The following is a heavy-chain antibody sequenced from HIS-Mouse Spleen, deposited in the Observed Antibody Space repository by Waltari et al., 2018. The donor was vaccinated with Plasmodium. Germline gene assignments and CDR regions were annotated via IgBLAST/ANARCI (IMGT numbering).Heavy chain of an antibody. V-gene: IGHV3-30*04. CDR1: GFTFSSYA. D-gene: IGHD3-3*01. Sequence: QVQLVESGGGVVQPGRSLRLSCAASGFTFSSYAMHWVRQAPGKGLEVVAVISYDGSNKYYADSVKGRFTISRDNSKNTLYLQMNSLRAEDTAVYYCARLYYDFWSGYYPYGMDVWGQGTTVTVSS. CDR3: ARLYYDFWSGYYPYGMDV. CDR2: ISYDGSNK. J-gene: IGHJ6*02.